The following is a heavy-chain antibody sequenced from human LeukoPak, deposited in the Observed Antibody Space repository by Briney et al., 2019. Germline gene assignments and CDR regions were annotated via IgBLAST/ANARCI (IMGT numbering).Heavy chain of an antibody. CDR2: IDHSGST. J-gene: IGHJ2*01. V-gene: IGHV4-34*01. CDR1: GASLRGSY. D-gene: IGHD1-14*01. Sequence: SGTLSLTCAVHGASLRGSYWSWIRQPPGKGLQWIGQIDHSGSTHSIPSLKSRVTISLDTSQSQVSLKVNSVTAADTAVYFCARGGNGWYFDLWGRGTLVTVSS. CDR3: ARGGNGWYFDL.